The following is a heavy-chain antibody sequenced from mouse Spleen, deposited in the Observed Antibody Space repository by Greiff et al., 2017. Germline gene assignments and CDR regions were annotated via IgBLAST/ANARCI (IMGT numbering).Heavy chain of an antibody. D-gene: IGHD1-2*01. CDR1: GFSLTSYD. Sequence: VQVVESGPGLVAPSQSLSITCTVSGFSLTSYDISWIRQPPGKGLEWLGVIWTGGGTNYNSAFMSRLSISKDNSKSQVFLKMNSLQTDDTAIYYCVRGDYYGPYFDYWGQGTTLTVSS. V-gene: IGHV2-9-2*01. J-gene: IGHJ2*01. CDR3: VRGDYYGPYFDY. CDR2: IWTGGGT.